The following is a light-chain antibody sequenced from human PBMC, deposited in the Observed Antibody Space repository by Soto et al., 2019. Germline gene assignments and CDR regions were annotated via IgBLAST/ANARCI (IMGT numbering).Light chain of an antibody. J-gene: IGLJ2*01. CDR1: SSDIGDYDY. Sequence: QSVLTQPPSASGSPGQSVTISCTGTSSDIGDYDYVSWYQQHPGKAPKLMIYDVSKRPSGVPDRFSGSKSGNTASLTVSGLQAEDEADYYCSSYADSNIVIFGGGTKVTVL. CDR2: DVS. CDR3: SSYADSNIVI. V-gene: IGLV2-8*01.